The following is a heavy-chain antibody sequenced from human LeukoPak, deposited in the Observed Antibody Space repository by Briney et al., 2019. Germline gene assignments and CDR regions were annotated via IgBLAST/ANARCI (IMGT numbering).Heavy chain of an antibody. CDR3: ARDSIAAAGTFDY. CDR1: GFTVSSNY. CDR2: IYSGGST. Sequence: GGSLRLSCAASGFTVSSNYMSWVRQAPGKGLECVSVIYSGGSTYYADSVKGRFTISRDNSKNTLYLQMNSLRAEDTAVYYCARDSIAAAGTFDYWGQGTLVTVSS. J-gene: IGHJ4*02. V-gene: IGHV3-66*01. D-gene: IGHD6-13*01.